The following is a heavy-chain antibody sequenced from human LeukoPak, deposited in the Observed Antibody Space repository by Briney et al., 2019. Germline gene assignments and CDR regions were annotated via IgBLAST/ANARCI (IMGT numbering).Heavy chain of an antibody. CDR1: GFTFTNYD. Sequence: ASVKVSCKATGFTFTNYDINWVRQATGQGLEWMGWMNPINGNTGYAQKFQGRVTITADESTSTAYMELSSLRSEDTAVYYCATRRRQYQLLSYGMDVWGQGTTVTVSS. V-gene: IGHV1-8*01. CDR2: MNPINGNT. CDR3: ATRRRQYQLLSYGMDV. J-gene: IGHJ6*02. D-gene: IGHD2-2*01.